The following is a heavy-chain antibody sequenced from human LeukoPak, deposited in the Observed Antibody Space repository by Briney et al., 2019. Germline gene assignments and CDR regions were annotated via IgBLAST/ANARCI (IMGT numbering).Heavy chain of an antibody. J-gene: IGHJ4*02. Sequence: GASVKVSCKASGYTFTRYYMHWVRQAPGQGLERMGIINPSGGSTSYAQKFQGRVTMTRDTSTSTVYMELNSLRSEDTAVYYCAKGYCSGGTCYSYDYWGQGTLVTVSS. CDR3: AKGYCSGGTCYSYDY. CDR1: GYTFTRYY. D-gene: IGHD2-15*01. V-gene: IGHV1-46*01. CDR2: INPSGGST.